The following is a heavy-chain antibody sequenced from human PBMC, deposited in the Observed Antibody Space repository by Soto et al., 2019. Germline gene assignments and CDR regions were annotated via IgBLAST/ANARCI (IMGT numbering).Heavy chain of an antibody. J-gene: IGHJ4*02. Sequence: GGSLRLACAASGFTFSSYGMHWVRQAPGKGLEWVALVSYHGTNKYYGDSVNGRFTISRDNSKNTLYLQVNSLRAEDTAVYYCARGLPYDSSGYFFDYWGQGTLVTVSS. CDR2: VSYHGTNK. V-gene: IGHV3-30*03. CDR3: ARGLPYDSSGYFFDY. CDR1: GFTFSSYG. D-gene: IGHD3-22*01.